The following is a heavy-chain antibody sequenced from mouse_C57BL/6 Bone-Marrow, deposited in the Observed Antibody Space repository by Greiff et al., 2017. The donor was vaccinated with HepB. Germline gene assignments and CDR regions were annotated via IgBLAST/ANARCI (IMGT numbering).Heavy chain of an antibody. CDR2: IYPGDGDT. CDR1: GYAFSSSW. V-gene: IGHV1-82*01. Sequence: QVQLQQSGPELVKPGASVKISCKASGYAFSSSWMNWVKQRPGKGLEWIGRIYPGDGDTNYNGKFKGKATLTADKSSSTAYMQLSSPTSEDSAVYFCARRTGIDYGGQGTTLTVSS. D-gene: IGHD4-1*01. J-gene: IGHJ2*01. CDR3: ARRTGIDY.